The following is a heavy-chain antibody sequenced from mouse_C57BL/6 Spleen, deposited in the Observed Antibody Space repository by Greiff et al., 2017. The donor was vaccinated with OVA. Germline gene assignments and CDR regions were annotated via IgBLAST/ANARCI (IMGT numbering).Heavy chain of an antibody. CDR2: IYPGDGDT. J-gene: IGHJ2*01. V-gene: IGHV1-80*01. CDR1: GYAFSSYW. Sequence: QVQLKESGAELVKPGASVKISCKASGYAFSSYWMNWVKPRPGKGLEWIGQIYPGDGDTKSNGKFKGKATLTADKSSSTAYMQLSSLTSEDSAVYFCARPLGNYFDYWGQGTTLTVSS. D-gene: IGHD4-1*01. CDR3: ARPLGNYFDY.